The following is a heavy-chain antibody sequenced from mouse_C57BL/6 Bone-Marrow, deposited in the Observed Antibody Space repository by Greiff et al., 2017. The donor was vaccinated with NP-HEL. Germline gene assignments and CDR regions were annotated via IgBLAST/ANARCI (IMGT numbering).Heavy chain of an antibody. Sequence: VQLQQPGAELVMPGASVKLSCKASGYTFTSYGISWVKQRTGQGLEWIGEIYPRSGNTYYNEKFKGKATLTADKSSSTAYMELRSLTSEDSAVYFCARLGRRDYWGQGTTLTVSS. V-gene: IGHV1-81*01. CDR1: GYTFTSYG. CDR3: ARLGRRDY. CDR2: IYPRSGNT. D-gene: IGHD4-1*01. J-gene: IGHJ2*01.